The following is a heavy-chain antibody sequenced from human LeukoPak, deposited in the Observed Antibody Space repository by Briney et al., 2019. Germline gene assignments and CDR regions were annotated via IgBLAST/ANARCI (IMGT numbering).Heavy chain of an antibody. CDR2: ISGSGGGT. CDR1: GFSFNTYA. D-gene: IGHD1-26*01. CDR3: AKRIVGATGYYAFDI. V-gene: IGHV3-23*01. Sequence: GGSLRLSCAASGFSFNTYAMSWVRQAPGKGLEWASAISGSGGGTYYADSVKGRFTISRDNSKNTLYLQMNSLRAEDTAVYYCAKRIVGATGYYAFDIWGQGTMVTVSS. J-gene: IGHJ3*02.